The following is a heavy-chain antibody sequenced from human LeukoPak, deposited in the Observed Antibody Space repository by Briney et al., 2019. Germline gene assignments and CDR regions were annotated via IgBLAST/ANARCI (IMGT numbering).Heavy chain of an antibody. Sequence: RGSLRLSCAASGFSFSSYGMHWVRQAPRKGLEWVAVIWSDGSNKYYADSVKGRFTISRDNSKNTLYLQMNSLRAEDTGVYYCLTPAGWVNYWGQGTLVTVSS. J-gene: IGHJ4*02. CDR1: GFSFSSYG. CDR3: LTPAGWVNY. D-gene: IGHD1-14*01. CDR2: IWSDGSNK. V-gene: IGHV3-33*01.